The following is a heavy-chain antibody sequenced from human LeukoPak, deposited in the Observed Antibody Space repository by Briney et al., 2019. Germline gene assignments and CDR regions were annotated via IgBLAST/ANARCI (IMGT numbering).Heavy chain of an antibody. Sequence: GGSLRLSCAASGFTFDDYTMHWVRQAPGKGLEWVSGISWNSGSIGYADSVKGRFTISRDNAKNSLYLQMNSLRAEDTALYYCAKDIRVRWAAAGTYYYYGMDVWGQGTTVTVSS. J-gene: IGHJ6*02. CDR2: ISWNSGSI. CDR3: AKDIRVRWAAAGTYYYYGMDV. V-gene: IGHV3-9*01. CDR1: GFTFDDYT. D-gene: IGHD6-13*01.